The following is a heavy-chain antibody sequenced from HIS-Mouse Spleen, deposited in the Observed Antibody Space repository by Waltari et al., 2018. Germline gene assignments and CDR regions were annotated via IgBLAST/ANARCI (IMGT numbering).Heavy chain of an antibody. CDR3: AREIPYSSSWYDWYFDL. D-gene: IGHD6-13*01. V-gene: IGHV4-39*07. CDR2: IYYSGST. CDR1: GGSISSSSYY. Sequence: QLQLQESGPGLVKPSETLSLTRTVSGGSISSSSYYWGWIRQPQGKGLEWIGSIYYSGSTYYNPSLKSRVTISVDTSKNQFSLKLSSVTAADTAVYYCAREIPYSSSWYDWYFDLWGRGTLVTVSS. J-gene: IGHJ2*01.